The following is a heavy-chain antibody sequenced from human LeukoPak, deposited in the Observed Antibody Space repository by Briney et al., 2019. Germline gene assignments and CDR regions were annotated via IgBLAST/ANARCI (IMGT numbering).Heavy chain of an antibody. CDR2: IKQDGSEK. CDR3: ARDER. Sequence: GSLILYCAVSGFTFSSYWMSWVRQAPGKGLEWVANIKQDGSEKYYVDSVKGRFTISRDNAKNSVYLQVNSLRAEDTAVYYCARDERWGEGTLATVSS. CDR1: GFTFSSYW. V-gene: IGHV3-7*05. J-gene: IGHJ1*01.